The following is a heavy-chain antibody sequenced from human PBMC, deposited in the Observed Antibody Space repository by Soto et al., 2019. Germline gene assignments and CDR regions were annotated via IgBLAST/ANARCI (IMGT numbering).Heavy chain of an antibody. D-gene: IGHD2-8*01. CDR2: IYPGDSDT. CDR1: GYSFTIYW. J-gene: IGHJ6*02. CDR3: ARTKGAWSYYGMDV. V-gene: IGHV5-51*01. Sequence: GESLKISCNGSGYSFTIYWIGLVLQMPGKGLEWMGIIYPGDSDTRYGPSFQGQVTISADKSISTAYLQWSSLKASDTAMYYCARTKGAWSYYGMDVWGQGTTVTVSS.